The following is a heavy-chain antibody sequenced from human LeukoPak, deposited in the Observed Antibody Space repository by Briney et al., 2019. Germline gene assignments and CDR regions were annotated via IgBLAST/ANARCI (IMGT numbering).Heavy chain of an antibody. CDR1: GFTFSSYA. D-gene: IGHD6-6*01. V-gene: IGHV3-23*01. J-gene: IGHJ4*02. CDR2: ISGSGGST. CDR3: AKDGRSSSYFDY. Sequence: GGSLRLSCAASGFTFSSYAMSWVRQAPGKGLEWVSAISGSGGSTYYADSVKGRFTISRGNSKNTLYLQMNSLRAEDTAVYYCAKDGRSSSYFDYWGQGTLVTVSS.